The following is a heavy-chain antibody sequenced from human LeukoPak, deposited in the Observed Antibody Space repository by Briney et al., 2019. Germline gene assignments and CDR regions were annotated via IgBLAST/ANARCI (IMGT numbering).Heavy chain of an antibody. Sequence: GGSLRLSCAASGFTFGSYGMHWVRQAPGKGLEWVAVISYDGSNKYYADSVKGRFTISRDNSKNTLYLQMNSLRAEDTAVYYCANQGSSSWYVLFDYWGQGTLVTVSS. CDR1: GFTFGSYG. CDR3: ANQGSSSWYVLFDY. D-gene: IGHD6-13*01. J-gene: IGHJ4*02. V-gene: IGHV3-30*18. CDR2: ISYDGSNK.